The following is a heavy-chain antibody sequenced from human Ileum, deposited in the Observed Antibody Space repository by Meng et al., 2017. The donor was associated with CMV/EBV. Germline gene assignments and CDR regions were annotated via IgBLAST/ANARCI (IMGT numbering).Heavy chain of an antibody. J-gene: IGHJ6*02. CDR2: ISSSSSYI. CDR1: GFTFSSYS. D-gene: IGHD2-2*02. CDR3: ARDRTVNVVVPAAIRTGRDYYGMYV. Sequence: GESLKISCAASGFTFSSYSMNWVRQAPGKGLEWVSSISSSSSYIYYADSVKGRFTISRDNAKNSLYLQMNSLRAEDTAVYYCARDRTVNVVVPAAIRTGRDYYGMYVWGQGTTVTVSS. V-gene: IGHV3-21*01.